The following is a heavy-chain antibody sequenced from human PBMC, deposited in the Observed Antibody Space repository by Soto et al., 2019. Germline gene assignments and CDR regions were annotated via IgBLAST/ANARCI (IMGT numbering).Heavy chain of an antibody. CDR3: ARDLGSGYDPGDP. CDR1: GDTFSGYS. V-gene: IGHV1-69*12. D-gene: IGHD5-12*01. J-gene: IGHJ5*02. CDR2: IIPIFGTT. Sequence: QVQLVQSGAEVKKPGSSVKVSCKASGDTFSGYSISWVRQAPGQGLDWMGGIIPIFGTTHPAQRLQGRVTITADESTRTTYMELSSLKSEVTAVYYCARDLGSGYDPGDPWGQGTLVTVSP.